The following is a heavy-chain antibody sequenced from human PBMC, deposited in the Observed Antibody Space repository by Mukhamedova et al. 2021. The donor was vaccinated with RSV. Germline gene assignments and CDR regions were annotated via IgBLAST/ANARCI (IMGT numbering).Heavy chain of an antibody. CDR2: GSNE. CDR3: AKDVDDNDYGVFDY. J-gene: IGHJ4*02. D-gene: IGHD4-17*01. V-gene: IGHV3-30*02. Sequence: GSNENYADSLKGRFIASRDNSRNTLSLQLNSLRVEDTALYYCAKDVDDNDYGVFDYWGQGTLVTVSP.